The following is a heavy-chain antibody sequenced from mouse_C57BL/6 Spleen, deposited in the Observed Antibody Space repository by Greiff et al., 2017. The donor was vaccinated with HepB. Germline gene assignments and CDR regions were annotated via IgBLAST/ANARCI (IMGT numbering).Heavy chain of an antibody. CDR2: IYPRSGNT. V-gene: IGHV1-81*01. Sequence: QVQLQQSGAELARPGASVKLSCKASGYTFTSYGISWVKQRTGQGLEWIGEIYPRSGNTYYNEKFKGKATLTADKSSSTAYMELRSLTSEDSAVYFCARRIITTVVATLYWYFDVWGTGTTVTVSS. CDR3: ARRIITTVVATLYWYFDV. D-gene: IGHD1-1*01. CDR1: GYTFTSYG. J-gene: IGHJ1*03.